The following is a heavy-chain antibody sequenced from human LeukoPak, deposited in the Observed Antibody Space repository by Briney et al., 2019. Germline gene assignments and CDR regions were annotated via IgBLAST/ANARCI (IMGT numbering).Heavy chain of an antibody. CDR2: ISSSSSYI. CDR3: ARGSGRTHFDY. D-gene: IGHD3-3*01. CDR1: GFTFSSYS. J-gene: IGHJ4*02. V-gene: IGHV3-21*01. Sequence: GGSLRLSCAASGFTFSSYSMDWVSQAPGKWLEWVSSISSSSSYIYYADSVKGRFTISRDNAKNSLYLQMNSLRAEDTAVYYCARGSGRTHFDYWGQGTLVTVSS.